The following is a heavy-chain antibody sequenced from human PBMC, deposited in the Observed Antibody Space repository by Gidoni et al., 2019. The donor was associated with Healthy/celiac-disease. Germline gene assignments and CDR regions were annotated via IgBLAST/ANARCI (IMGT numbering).Heavy chain of an antibody. CDR3: ARAGNWNYGYYYYYMDV. Sequence: QLQLQESGPGLVKPSETLSLTCTVPGGSISSSSYYWGWIRQPPGKGLEWIGSIYYSGSTYYNPSLKSRVTISVDTSKNQFSLKLSSVTAADTAVYYCARAGNWNYGYYYYYMDVWGKGTTVTVSS. CDR1: GGSISSSSYY. D-gene: IGHD1-7*01. J-gene: IGHJ6*03. CDR2: IYYSGST. V-gene: IGHV4-39*01.